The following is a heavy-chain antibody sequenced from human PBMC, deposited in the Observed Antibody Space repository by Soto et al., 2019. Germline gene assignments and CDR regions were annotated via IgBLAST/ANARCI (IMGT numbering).Heavy chain of an antibody. CDR1: GGTFSSYA. V-gene: IGHV1-69*12. D-gene: IGHD1-26*01. Sequence: QVQLVQSGAEVKKPGSSVKVSCKASGGTFSSYAISWVRQAPGQGLEWMGGIIPICGTANYAQKFQGRVTITADESTSTAYMELSSLRSEDTAVYYCARFEGDIVGATDRLDYWGQGTLVTVSS. CDR2: IIPICGTA. J-gene: IGHJ4*02. CDR3: ARFEGDIVGATDRLDY.